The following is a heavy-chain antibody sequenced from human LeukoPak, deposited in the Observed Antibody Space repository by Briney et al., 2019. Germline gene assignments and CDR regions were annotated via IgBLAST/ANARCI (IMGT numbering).Heavy chain of an antibody. V-gene: IGHV1-46*01. CDR1: GYTFTSYY. CDR2: INPSGGST. D-gene: IGHD4-23*01. CDR3: ASIDDYGGNGVPY. Sequence: GASVKVSCKASGYTFTSYYMHWVRQAPGQGLEWTGIINPSGGSTNYAQKFQGRVTITADESTSTAYMELSSLRSEDTAVYYCASIDDYGGNGVPYWGQGTLVTVSS. J-gene: IGHJ4*02.